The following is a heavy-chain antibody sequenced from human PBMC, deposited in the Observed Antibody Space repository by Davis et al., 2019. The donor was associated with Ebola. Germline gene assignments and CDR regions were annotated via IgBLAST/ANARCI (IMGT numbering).Heavy chain of an antibody. Sequence: GESLKISCAASGFTFSDYYMSWIRQAPGKGLEWVSYISSSSSYTNYADSVKGRFTISRDNAKNSLYLQMNSLRAEDTAVYYCAKGLLGGVFDYWGQGTLVTVSS. CDR3: AKGLLGGVFDY. D-gene: IGHD3-16*01. J-gene: IGHJ4*02. CDR1: GFTFSDYY. CDR2: ISSSSSYT. V-gene: IGHV3-11*06.